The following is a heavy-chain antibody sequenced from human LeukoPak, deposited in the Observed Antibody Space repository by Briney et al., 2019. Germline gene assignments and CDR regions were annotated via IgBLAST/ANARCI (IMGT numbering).Heavy chain of an antibody. D-gene: IGHD4-17*01. Sequence: SQTLSLTCTVSSGXLSSGAHYCSWVRQHPGKGLECIGYIYYGGSTYYNPSLKSRVTISVDTSKNQFSLKLSSVTAADTAVYYCASDYGATGYFQHWGQGTLVAVSS. V-gene: IGHV4-31*03. CDR1: SGXLSSGAHY. CDR3: ASDYGATGYFQH. CDR2: IYYGGST. J-gene: IGHJ1*01.